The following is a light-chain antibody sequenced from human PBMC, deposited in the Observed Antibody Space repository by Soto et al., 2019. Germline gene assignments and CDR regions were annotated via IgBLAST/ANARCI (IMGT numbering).Light chain of an antibody. Sequence: QTVLTQPPAASGSPGQSVTISCTGTSSDVVAYDYVSWYQQHPGKAPKLMIYEINKRPSGVPDRFSGSKSGNTASLTVSGLQAEDEADYYCSSFAGSNNFPYVFGTGTKVTAL. J-gene: IGLJ1*01. V-gene: IGLV2-8*01. CDR1: SSDVVAYDY. CDR3: SSFAGSNNFPYV. CDR2: EIN.